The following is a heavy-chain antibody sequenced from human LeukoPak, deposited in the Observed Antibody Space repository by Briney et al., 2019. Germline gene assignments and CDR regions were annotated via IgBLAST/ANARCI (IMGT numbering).Heavy chain of an antibody. CDR2: INHSGST. CDR3: ARLAQYYYGSGSYPLSAYYYYGMDV. Sequence: NPSETLSLTCAVYGGSFSGYYWSWIRQPPGKGLEWIGEINHSGSTNYNPSLKSRVTISVDTSKNQFSLKLSSVTAADTAVYYCARLAQYYYGSGSYPLSAYYYYGMDVWGQGTTVTVSS. CDR1: GGSFSGYY. V-gene: IGHV4-34*01. J-gene: IGHJ6*02. D-gene: IGHD3-10*01.